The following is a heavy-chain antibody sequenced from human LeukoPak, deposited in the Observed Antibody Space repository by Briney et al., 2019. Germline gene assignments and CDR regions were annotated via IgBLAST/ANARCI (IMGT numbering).Heavy chain of an antibody. V-gene: IGHV1-69*02. CDR2: IIPILGIA. J-gene: IGHJ4*02. CDR1: GGTFSSYT. CDR3: ATAGYYYDTSGYCFDY. Sequence: GASVKVSCKASGGTFSSYTISWVRQAPGQGLEWMGRIIPILGIANYAQKFQGRVTITADKSTSTAYMEPSSLRSEDTAVYYCATAGYYYDTSGYCFDYWGQGTLVTVSS. D-gene: IGHD3-22*01.